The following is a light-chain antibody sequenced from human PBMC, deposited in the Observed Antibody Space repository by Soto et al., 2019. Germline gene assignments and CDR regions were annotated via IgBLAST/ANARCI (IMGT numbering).Light chain of an antibody. CDR3: QHYDSFWS. Sequence: QMTQSPSTLSASIGDRVTITCRASQSVDSRLAWYQQKPGKAPKLLVYDASTLETGVPSRFSGSGSGAEFTLTITGLQPEDIATYSCQHYDSFWSFGQGTKVHIK. V-gene: IGKV1-5*01. J-gene: IGKJ1*01. CDR2: DAS. CDR1: QSVDSR.